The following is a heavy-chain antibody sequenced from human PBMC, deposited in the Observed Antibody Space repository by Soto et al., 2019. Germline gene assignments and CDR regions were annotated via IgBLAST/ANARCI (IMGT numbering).Heavy chain of an antibody. CDR2: IYYSGST. Sequence: QVQLQESGPGLVKPSETLPLTCTVSGGSISSYYWSWIRQPPGQGLAWIGYIYYSGSTNYNPSLKSRVTLSVDTSKNQFSLKLSSVTAADTAVYYCARNVGDIVVVPAATSYWFDPWGQGTLVTVSS. V-gene: IGHV4-59*08. CDR3: ARNVGDIVVVPAATSYWFDP. J-gene: IGHJ5*02. CDR1: GGSISSYY. D-gene: IGHD2-2*01.